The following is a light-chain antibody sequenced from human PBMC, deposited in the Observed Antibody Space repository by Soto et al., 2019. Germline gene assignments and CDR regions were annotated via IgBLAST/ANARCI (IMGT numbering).Light chain of an antibody. V-gene: IGLV2-8*01. Sequence: QSVLTQPPSASVSPGQSVTISCTGTSSDVGGYDYVSWYQQHPGKAPKLMIYEVTIRPSGVSDRFSGSKSGNTASLTVSGLQAEDEADYYCCSYAGSSTFVFGTGTKVTVL. CDR2: EVT. CDR3: CSYAGSSTFV. CDR1: SSDVGGYDY. J-gene: IGLJ1*01.